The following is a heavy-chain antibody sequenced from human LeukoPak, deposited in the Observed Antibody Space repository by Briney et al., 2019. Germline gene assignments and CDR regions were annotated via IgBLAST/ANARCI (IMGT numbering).Heavy chain of an antibody. CDR2: IYTSGNT. CDR3: ARDVTIFGGTYSEY. Sequence: PSETLSLTCIVSGDSISSYYWSWIRQPAGKGLEWIGHIYTSGNTNHNPSLKSRVTISVDKSKNQFSLKLRSVTAADTAVYYCARDVTIFGGTYSEYWVPGALVTVSS. CDR1: GDSISSYY. D-gene: IGHD3-3*01. J-gene: IGHJ4*02. V-gene: IGHV4-4*07.